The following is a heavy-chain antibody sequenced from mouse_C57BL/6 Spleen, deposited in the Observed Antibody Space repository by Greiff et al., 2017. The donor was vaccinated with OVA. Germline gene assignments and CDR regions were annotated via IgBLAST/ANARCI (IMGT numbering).Heavy chain of an antibody. J-gene: IGHJ4*01. Sequence: EVKLVESGGGLVKPGGSLKLSCAASGFTFSSYAMSWVRQTPEKRLEWVATISDGGSYTYYPDNVKGRFTISRDNAKNNLYLQMSHLKSEDTAMYYCARDGYHRPLYAMDYWGQGTSVTVSS. D-gene: IGHD2-2*01. CDR2: ISDGGSYT. CDR3: ARDGYHRPLYAMDY. V-gene: IGHV5-4*01. CDR1: GFTFSSYA.